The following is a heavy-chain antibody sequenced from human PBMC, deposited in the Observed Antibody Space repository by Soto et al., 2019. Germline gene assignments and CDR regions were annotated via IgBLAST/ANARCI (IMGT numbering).Heavy chain of an antibody. CDR3: ARAYYDFWSGHAFDI. V-gene: IGHV4-34*01. CDR1: GGSFSGYY. Sequence: SETLSLTCAVYGGSFSGYYWSLIRQPPGKGLEWIGEINHSGSTNYNPSLKRRVTISVDTSKNQFSLKLSSVTAADTAVYYCARAYYDFWSGHAFDIWGQGTMVTVSS. J-gene: IGHJ3*02. D-gene: IGHD3-3*01. CDR2: INHSGST.